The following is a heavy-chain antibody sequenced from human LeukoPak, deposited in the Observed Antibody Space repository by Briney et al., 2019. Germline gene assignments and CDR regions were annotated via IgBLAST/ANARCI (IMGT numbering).Heavy chain of an antibody. CDR2: IYYSGST. CDR1: GGSISSYY. D-gene: IGHD4-17*01. Sequence: SETLSLTCTVSGGSISSYYWSWIRQPPGKGLEWIGYIYYSGSTNYNPSLKSRVAISVDTSKNQFSLKLSSVTAADTAVYYCARGGDYDWGAFDYWGQGTLVTVSS. CDR3: ARGGDYDWGAFDY. J-gene: IGHJ4*02. V-gene: IGHV4-59*01.